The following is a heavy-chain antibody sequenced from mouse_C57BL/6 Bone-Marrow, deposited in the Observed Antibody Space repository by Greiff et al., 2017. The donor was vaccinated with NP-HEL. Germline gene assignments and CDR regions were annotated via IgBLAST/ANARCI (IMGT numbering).Heavy chain of an antibody. Sequence: EVQLQQSGAELVRPGASVKLSCTASGFNIKDDYMHWVKQRPEQGLEWIGWIDPENGDTEYASKFQGKATITADTSSNTAYLQLSSLTSEDTAVYYCTTALLLRGGVAYGGRGTLVTVSA. V-gene: IGHV14-4*01. J-gene: IGHJ3*01. D-gene: IGHD1-1*01. CDR1: GFNIKDDY. CDR2: IDPENGDT. CDR3: TTALLLRGGVAY.